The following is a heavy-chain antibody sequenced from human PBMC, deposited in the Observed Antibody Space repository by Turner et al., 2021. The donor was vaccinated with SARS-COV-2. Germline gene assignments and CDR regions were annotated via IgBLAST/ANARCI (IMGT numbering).Heavy chain of an antibody. Sequence: VQLVESGGGLVQPGGSLRLSCAASGFTFSSYSMNWVRQAPGKGLEWVAVIWYDGSNKYYADSVKGRFTISRDNSKNTLYLQMNSLRAEDTAVYYCARDGSGYYDSSGYFDHWGQGTLVTVSS. CDR2: IWYDGSNK. CDR1: GFTFSSYS. J-gene: IGHJ4*02. V-gene: IGHV3-33*08. D-gene: IGHD3-22*01. CDR3: ARDGSGYYDSSGYFDH.